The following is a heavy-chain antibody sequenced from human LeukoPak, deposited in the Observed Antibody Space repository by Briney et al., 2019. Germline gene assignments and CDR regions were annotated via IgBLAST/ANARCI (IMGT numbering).Heavy chain of an antibody. CDR2: IYYSGST. V-gene: IGHV4-59*01. CDR3: ARVRRDYGSGREAFDI. Sequence: SETLSLTCTVSGGSISSYYWSWIRQPPGKGLEWIGDIYYSGSTNYNPSLKSRVTISVDTSKNQFSLKLSSVTAADTAVYYCARVRRDYGSGREAFDIWGQGTMVTVSS. D-gene: IGHD3-10*01. J-gene: IGHJ3*02. CDR1: GGSISSYY.